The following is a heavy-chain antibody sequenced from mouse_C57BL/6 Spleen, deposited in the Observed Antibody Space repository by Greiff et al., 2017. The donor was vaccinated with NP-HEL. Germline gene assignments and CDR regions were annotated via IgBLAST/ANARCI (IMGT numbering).Heavy chain of an antibody. CDR1: GFTFSDFY. CDR3: ARDYSPGIAMDY. Sequence: EVHLVESGGGLVQSGRSLRLSCATSGFTFSDFYMEWVRQAPGKGLEWIAASRNKANDYTTEYSASVKGRFIVSRDTSQSILYLQMNALRAEDTAIYYCARDYSPGIAMDYWGQGTSVTVSS. D-gene: IGHD2-12*01. CDR2: SRNKANDYTT. J-gene: IGHJ4*01. V-gene: IGHV7-1*01.